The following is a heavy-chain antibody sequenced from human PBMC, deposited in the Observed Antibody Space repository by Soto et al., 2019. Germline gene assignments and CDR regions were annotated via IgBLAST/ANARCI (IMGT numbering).Heavy chain of an antibody. CDR3: AKDKPGTAPFDY. CDR1: GFTINSNA. D-gene: IGHD1-1*01. Sequence: EVQLLEYGGGLVQPGGSLRLSCAASGFTINSNAMYWVRQAPGMGVVWVSAISDRGDPTHYTDAVMGRFTISRDTSKSALYLHLDTLGAVDTAVYYCAKDKPGTAPFDYWGQGTLGTVSS. V-gene: IGHV3-23*01. J-gene: IGHJ4*02. CDR2: ISDRGDPT.